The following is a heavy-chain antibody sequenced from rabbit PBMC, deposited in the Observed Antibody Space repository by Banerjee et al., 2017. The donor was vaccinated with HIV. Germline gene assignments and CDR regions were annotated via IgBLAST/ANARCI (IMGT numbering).Heavy chain of an antibody. J-gene: IGHJ4*01. D-gene: IGHD7-1*01. Sequence: QSLEESGGDLVKPGASLTLTCTASGFSFSSSYWMCWVRQAPGKGLEWIACIYGGDGRTYYASWVNGRLTISKTSTTVTLQMTSLTAADTATYFCARMNTDYKHFKLWGQGTLVTVS. CDR2: IYGGDGRT. V-gene: IGHV1S40*01. CDR3: ARMNTDYKHFKL. CDR1: GFSFSSSYW.